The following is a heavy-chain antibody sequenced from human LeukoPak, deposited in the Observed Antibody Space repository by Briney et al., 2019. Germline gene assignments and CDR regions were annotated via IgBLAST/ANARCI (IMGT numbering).Heavy chain of an antibody. D-gene: IGHD5-18*01. CDR1: GFTFRTYA. Sequence: GGSLRLSCAASGFTFRTYAMSWVRQAPGEGLEWGSGVSGSGNYTYYEASGKGGFSISRDNSKNTLYLQMNSLRAEDTAVYYCATDDVDTAMGVWGKGNTVTVSS. CDR3: ATDDVDTAMGV. V-gene: IGHV3-23*01. J-gene: IGHJ6*04. CDR2: VSGSGNYT.